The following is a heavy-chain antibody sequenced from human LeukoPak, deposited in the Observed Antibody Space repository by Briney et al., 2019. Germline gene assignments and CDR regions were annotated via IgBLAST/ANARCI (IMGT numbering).Heavy chain of an antibody. D-gene: IGHD1-14*01. CDR3: ATSRTSDY. CDR1: GNYW. Sequence: GGSLRLSCVASGNYWMHGVRQAPGKGLVWVSHINSDGSWTSYADSVKGRFTISKDNAEKSLFLQMNTLRAEDTAVYYCATSRTSDYWGQGTLVTVSS. CDR2: INSDGSWT. J-gene: IGHJ4*02. V-gene: IGHV3-74*01.